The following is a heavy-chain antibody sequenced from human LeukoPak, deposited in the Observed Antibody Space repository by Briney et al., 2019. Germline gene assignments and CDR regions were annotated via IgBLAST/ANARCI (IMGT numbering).Heavy chain of an antibody. CDR2: IYPGDSDT. V-gene: IGHV5-51*01. CDR3: ARHSYSSGWSHSDY. CDR1: GYSFTTYW. Sequence: GESLKISCKGSGYSFTTYWIAWVRQMPGKGLECMGIIYPGDSDTTYSPSFQGQVTISADKSINTAYLQWSSLKASDTAMYYCARHSYSSGWSHSDYWGQGTLVTVSS. D-gene: IGHD6-19*01. J-gene: IGHJ4*02.